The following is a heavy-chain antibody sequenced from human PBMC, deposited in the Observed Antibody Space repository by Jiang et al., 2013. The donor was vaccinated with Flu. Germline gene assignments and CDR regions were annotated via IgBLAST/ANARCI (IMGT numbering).Heavy chain of an antibody. CDR3: ARQDNFYHHMDV. CDR2: IHYSGRS. V-gene: IGHV4-31*03. CDR1: GGSISSGGYY. J-gene: IGHJ6*03. Sequence: KPSQTLSLTCTVSGGSISSGGYYWNWVRHLPGKGLEWIAYIHYSGRSDNNPSLRSRVSTSMDTSKNQFSLKLNSVTAADTAVYYCARQDNFYHHMDVWGTGTTVTVSS.